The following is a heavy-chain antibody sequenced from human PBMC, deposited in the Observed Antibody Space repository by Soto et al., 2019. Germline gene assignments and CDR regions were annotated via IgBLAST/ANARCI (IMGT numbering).Heavy chain of an antibody. CDR1: GGSVNTGDNY. Sequence: QVQLHQSGPGLVKSSQTLSLECTVIGGSVNTGDNYWSWVRQSPGRGLEWIGYIYHTGNAFYTPALEKRVTMSVDASKMQFSLTLPSVTVAYTVVYFCARETLDGMDVWGQGTNVTVSS. CDR2: IYHTGNA. V-gene: IGHV4-30-4*08. CDR3: ARETLDGMDV. J-gene: IGHJ6*02.